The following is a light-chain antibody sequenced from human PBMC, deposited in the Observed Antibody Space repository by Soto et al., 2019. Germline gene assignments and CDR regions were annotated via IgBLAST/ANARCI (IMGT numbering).Light chain of an antibody. CDR3: QQSSSTPI. CDR2: AAS. CDR1: QSISIY. V-gene: IGKV1-39*01. J-gene: IGKJ2*01. Sequence: DIQMTQSPSSLSASVGDRVTITCRASQSISIYLNWYQQKPGKAPKLLIYAASSLQSGVPSRFSGRGSGTDFTLTISSLQPEDFATYYCQQSSSTPIFGQGTKLEIK.